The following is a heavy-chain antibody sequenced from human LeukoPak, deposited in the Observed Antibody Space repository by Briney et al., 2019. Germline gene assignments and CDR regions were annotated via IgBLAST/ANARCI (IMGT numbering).Heavy chain of an antibody. CDR3: ARDVDILTGYYKPEKYYFDY. V-gene: IGHV6-1*01. CDR2: TYYRSKWYN. Sequence: SQTLSLTCAISGDSVSSNSAAWNWIRQSPSRGLEWLGGTYYRSKWYNDYAVSVKSRITINPDTSKNQFSLQLNSVTPEDTAVYYCARDVDILTGYYKPEKYYFDYWGQGTLVTVSS. CDR1: GDSVSSNSAA. J-gene: IGHJ4*02. D-gene: IGHD3-9*01.